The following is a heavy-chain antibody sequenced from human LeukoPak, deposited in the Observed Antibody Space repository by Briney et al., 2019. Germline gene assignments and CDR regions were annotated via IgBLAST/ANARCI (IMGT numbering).Heavy chain of an antibody. D-gene: IGHD3-16*02. CDR1: GGSFSGYY. CDR3: ATSRPIYDYVWGSYRQHYFDY. CDR2: INHSGST. V-gene: IGHV4-34*01. J-gene: IGHJ4*02. Sequence: NPSETLSLTCAVYGGSFSGYYWSWIRQPPGKGLEWIGEINHSGSTNYNPSLKSRVTISVDPSKNQFSLKLSSVTAAGTAVYYCATSRPIYDYVWGSYRQHYFDYWGQGTLVTVSS.